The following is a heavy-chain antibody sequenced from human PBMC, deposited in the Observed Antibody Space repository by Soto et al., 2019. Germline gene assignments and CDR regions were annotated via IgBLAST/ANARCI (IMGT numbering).Heavy chain of an antibody. D-gene: IGHD4-17*01. CDR1: GFTFSSYA. CDR2: IRGSGGST. J-gene: IGHJ3*02. V-gene: IGHV3-23*01. Sequence: EVQLLESGGGLVQPGGSLRLSCAASGFTFSSYAMSWVRQATGKGLELVSAIRGSGGSTYYSDSVKGRFTICRDNSQNPLYLQVNSLGAEYTALYYCANDGPAYYDDGDYYAVDSGGQGTMVIVAS. CDR3: ANDGPAYYDDGDYYAVDS.